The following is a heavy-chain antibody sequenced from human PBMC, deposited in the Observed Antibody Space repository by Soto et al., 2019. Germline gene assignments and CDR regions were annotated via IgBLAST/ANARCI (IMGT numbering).Heavy chain of an antibody. Sequence: QVQLQESGPGLVKPSGTLSLTCAVSGDSISNSRWWTWVRQPPGKGREWIGDIFHSGDTNYNPSLKSRVFISVDKSQNQFSQKVSSVTAADTAVYYCAYSTGWYRHDVWGQGTLVTVSS. CDR2: IFHSGDT. CDR3: AYSTGWYRHDV. D-gene: IGHD6-19*01. J-gene: IGHJ3*01. V-gene: IGHV4-4*02. CDR1: GDSISNSRW.